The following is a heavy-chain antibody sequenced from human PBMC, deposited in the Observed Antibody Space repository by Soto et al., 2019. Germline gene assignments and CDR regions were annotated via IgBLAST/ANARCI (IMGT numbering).Heavy chain of an antibody. D-gene: IGHD3-3*01. Sequence: ASVKVSCKAFGYTFTSYGISWVRQAPGQGLEWMGWISAYNGNTNYAQKLQGRVTMTTDTSTSTAYMELRSLRSDDTAVYYCAREIGFWSGSRLFAFDIWGQGTMVTVS. CDR1: GYTFTSYG. CDR2: ISAYNGNT. CDR3: AREIGFWSGSRLFAFDI. J-gene: IGHJ3*02. V-gene: IGHV1-18*01.